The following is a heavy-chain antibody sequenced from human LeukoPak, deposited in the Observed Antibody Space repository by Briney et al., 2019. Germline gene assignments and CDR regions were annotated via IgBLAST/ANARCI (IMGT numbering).Heavy chain of an antibody. CDR3: ASRGYCGGDCYLLAFDY. CDR2: INHSGST. V-gene: IGHV4-34*01. Sequence: SETLSLTCAVYGGSFSGYYWSWIRQPPGKGLEWIGEINHSGSTNYNPSLKSRVTISADTSKNQFSLKLSSVTAADTAVYYCASRGYCGGDCYLLAFDYWGQGTLVTVS. J-gene: IGHJ4*02. D-gene: IGHD2-21*02. CDR1: GGSFSGYY.